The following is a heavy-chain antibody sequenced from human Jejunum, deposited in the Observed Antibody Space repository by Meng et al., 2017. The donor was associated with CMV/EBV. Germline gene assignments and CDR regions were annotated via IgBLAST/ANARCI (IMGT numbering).Heavy chain of an antibody. CDR2: INPNTGDT. Sequence: SEYTFIDYDLHWMRHAPGQGLEWMGWINPNTGDTNYAQNFQGRVTMTRDMSINTVYMALTRVRSDDTAVYYCAKDRGSYLDYYFDYWGQGTLVTVSS. V-gene: IGHV1-2*02. CDR3: AKDRGSYLDYYFDY. J-gene: IGHJ4*02. CDR1: EYTFIDYD. D-gene: IGHD3-16*01.